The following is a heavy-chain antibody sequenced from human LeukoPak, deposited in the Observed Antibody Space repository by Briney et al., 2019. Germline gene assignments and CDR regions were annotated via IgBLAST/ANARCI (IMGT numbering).Heavy chain of an antibody. Sequence: SGPTLVKPTQTLTLTCTFSGFSLTTSGVGVGWIRQPPGKALEWLALIYWDDDKRYSPSPKSRLTITKDTSKNQVVLTMTNMDPVDTATYYCIRTPIAFDIWGQGTMVTVSS. CDR2: IYWDDDK. J-gene: IGHJ3*02. V-gene: IGHV2-5*02. CDR1: GFSLTTSGVG. CDR3: IRTPIAFDI.